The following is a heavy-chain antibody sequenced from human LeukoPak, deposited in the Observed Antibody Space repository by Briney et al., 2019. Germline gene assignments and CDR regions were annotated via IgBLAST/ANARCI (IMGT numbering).Heavy chain of an antibody. J-gene: IGHJ4*02. CDR1: GYTFTGYY. CDR3: ASLYCGGDCYWGY. V-gene: IGHV1-2*06. D-gene: IGHD2-21*02. Sequence: RASVKVSCKASGYTFTGYYMHWVRQAPGQGLEWMGRINPNSGGTNYAQKFQRSVTMTRDTSISTAYMELSRLRSDDTAVYYCASLYCGGDCYWGYWGQGTLVAVSS. CDR2: INPNSGGT.